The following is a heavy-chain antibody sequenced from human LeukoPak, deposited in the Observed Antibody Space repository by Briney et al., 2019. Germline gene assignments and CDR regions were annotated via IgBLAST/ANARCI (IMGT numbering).Heavy chain of an antibody. CDR2: SGTP. CDR3: ARVADSGGWYGNGPLDY. J-gene: IGHJ4*02. V-gene: IGHV4-39*07. Sequence: KTSETLSLTCTVSGASISTTTYYWGWIRQPPGKGLEWIGTSGTPYYHPSLKSRVIISVDTSKNQFSLKLRSVTAADTAVYYCARVADSGGWYGNGPLDYWGQGSRVTVSS. D-gene: IGHD6-19*01. CDR1: GASISTTTYY.